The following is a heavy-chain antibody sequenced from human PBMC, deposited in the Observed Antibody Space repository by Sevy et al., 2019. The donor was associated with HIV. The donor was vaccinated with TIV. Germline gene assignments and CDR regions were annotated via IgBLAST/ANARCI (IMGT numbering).Heavy chain of an antibody. CDR2: INHSGST. J-gene: IGHJ4*02. D-gene: IGHD3-22*01. CDR1: GGSFSNDD. V-gene: IGHV4-34*01. Sequence: SETLSLTCAVYGGSFSNDDWSWIRQPPGKGLEWIGEINHSGSTNYNPSLKSRVTISIDTSKNQFSLKLTSVTAAATAVYYSARWRGTRVTMMVVVTTGYFVNSGQGALVTVSS. CDR3: ARWRGTRVTMMVVVTTGYFVN.